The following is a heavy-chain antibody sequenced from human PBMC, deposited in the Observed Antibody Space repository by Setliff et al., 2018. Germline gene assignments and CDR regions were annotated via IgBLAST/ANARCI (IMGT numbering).Heavy chain of an antibody. V-gene: IGHV3-23*01. Sequence: PGGSLRLSCTASGFTFSSWGMSWVRQAPGKGLEWVSGINSGSGFLTHYADSVKGRFTISRDNSKNTLYREMTSLRADDTAIYYCAKAGGWNWPRYYFDYWGQGTLVTVSS. CDR1: GFTFSSWG. D-gene: IGHD1-7*01. CDR3: AKAGGWNWPRYYFDY. CDR2: INSGSGFLT. J-gene: IGHJ4*02.